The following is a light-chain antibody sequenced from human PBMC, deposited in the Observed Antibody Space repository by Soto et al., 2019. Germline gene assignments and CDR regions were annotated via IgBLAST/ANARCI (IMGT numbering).Light chain of an antibody. J-gene: IGLJ1*01. CDR1: SSDVGGYNY. CDR3: SSYAGSNTDV. V-gene: IGLV2-8*01. CDR2: EVS. Sequence: QSVLTQPPSASGSPGQSVTISCTGTSSDVGGYNYVSWYQLHPGKAPKLMIFEVSRRPSGVPDRFSGSKSGNTASLTVSGLQAEDEADYYCSSYAGSNTDVFGTGTKLTVL.